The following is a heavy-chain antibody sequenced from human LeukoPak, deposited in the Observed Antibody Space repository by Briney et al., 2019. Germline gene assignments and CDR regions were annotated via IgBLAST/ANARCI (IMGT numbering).Heavy chain of an antibody. CDR1: GGSFSGYY. V-gene: IGHV4-34*01. D-gene: IGHD1-1*01. J-gene: IGHJ6*03. Sequence: PSETLSLTCAVYGGSFSGYYWSWIRQPPGKGLEWIGEINHSGSTNYNPPLKSRVTISVDTSKNQFSLKLSSVTAADTAVYYCARLNGGTWNYYYYMDVWGKGTTVTVSS. CDR2: INHSGST. CDR3: ARLNGGTWNYYYYMDV.